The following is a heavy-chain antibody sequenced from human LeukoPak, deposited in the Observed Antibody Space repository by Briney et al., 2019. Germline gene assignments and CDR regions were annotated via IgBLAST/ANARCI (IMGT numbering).Heavy chain of an antibody. V-gene: IGHV1-46*01. CDR1: GYTFTSYY. Sequence: ASVKVSCKASGYTFTSYYMHWVRQAPGQGLEWMGIINPSGGSTSYAQKFQGRVTMTRDTSTSTVYMELSSLRSEDTAVYYCARASGNTMVRGLKGAFDIWGQGTMVTVSS. CDR3: ARASGNTMVRGLKGAFDI. D-gene: IGHD3-10*01. CDR2: INPSGGST. J-gene: IGHJ3*02.